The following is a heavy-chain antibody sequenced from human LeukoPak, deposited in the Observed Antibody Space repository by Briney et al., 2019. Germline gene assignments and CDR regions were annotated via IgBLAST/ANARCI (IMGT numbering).Heavy chain of an antibody. J-gene: IGHJ4*02. Sequence: GGSLRLSCAASGFTFSSYGMHWVRQAPGKGLEWVAVIWYDGSNKNYADSVKGRFTISRDNSKNTLYLQMNSLRAEDTAVYYCARDQPPGFFDYWGQGTLVTVSS. CDR3: ARDQPPGFFDY. CDR1: GFTFSSYG. CDR2: IWYDGSNK. V-gene: IGHV3-33*01.